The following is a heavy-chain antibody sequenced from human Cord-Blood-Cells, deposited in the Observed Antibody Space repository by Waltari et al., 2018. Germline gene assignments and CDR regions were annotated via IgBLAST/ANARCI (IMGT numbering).Heavy chain of an antibody. D-gene: IGHD1-26*01. J-gene: IGHJ3*02. CDR2: IRSSSSYR. CDR3: ARAVGAFDI. CDR1: GFTFSSYS. V-gene: IGHV3-21*01. Sequence: EVQLVESGGGLVKPGGSLRLSCAASGFTFSSYSMNWVRPAPGKGLESVSSIRSSSSYRYYADSVKGRFTISRDNAKNSLYLQMNSLRSEDTAVYYCARAVGAFDIWGQGTMVTVSS.